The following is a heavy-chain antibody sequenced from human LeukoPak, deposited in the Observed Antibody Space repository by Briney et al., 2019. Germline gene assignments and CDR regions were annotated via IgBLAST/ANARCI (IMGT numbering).Heavy chain of an antibody. V-gene: IGHV5-51*01. J-gene: IGHJ6*03. CDR2: IYPGESDT. CDR1: GYIFTKYW. Sequence: PGGSLKISCMGSGYIFTKYWILWVRQLPGKGLEWMGLIYPGESDTSYSPSFQGQFTISPDKSINTAYMQTSSLKASDTAMYYCARHTTMGRETPLYMDVWGKGTTVTVSS. CDR3: ARHTTMGRETPLYMDV. D-gene: IGHD3-10*01.